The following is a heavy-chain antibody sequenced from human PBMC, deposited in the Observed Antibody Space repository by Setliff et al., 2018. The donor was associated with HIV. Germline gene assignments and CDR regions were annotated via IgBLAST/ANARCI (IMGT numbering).Heavy chain of an antibody. J-gene: IGHJ4*02. V-gene: IGHV4-59*11. CDR2: IYFTGST. CDR3: AKGAGFYGDYTFDH. Sequence: NPSETLSLTCTVSGPSINIHYWSWIRQSPGKAFEWIGYIYFTGSTNYNPSLQSRVTISMVASRNQFSLKVTSVTAADTAVYYCAKGAGFYGDYTFDHWGQGRQVTVSS. D-gene: IGHD4-17*01. CDR1: GPSINIHY.